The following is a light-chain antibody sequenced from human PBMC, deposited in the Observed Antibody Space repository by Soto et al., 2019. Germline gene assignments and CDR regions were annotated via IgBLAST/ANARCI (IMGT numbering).Light chain of an antibody. Sequence: QSVLTQPPSASGSPGQSVTISCTGTSSDVGGYNYVSWYQHHPGKAPKLMIYEVSKRPSGVPDRFSGSKSGNTASLTVSGLQAEDEADYDCSSYAGSNTCYVFGTGTKLTVL. V-gene: IGLV2-8*01. CDR3: SSYAGSNTCYV. J-gene: IGLJ1*01. CDR1: SSDVGGYNY. CDR2: EVS.